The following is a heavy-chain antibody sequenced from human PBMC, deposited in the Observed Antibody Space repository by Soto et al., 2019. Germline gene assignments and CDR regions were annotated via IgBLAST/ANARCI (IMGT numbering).Heavy chain of an antibody. D-gene: IGHD3-16*01. CDR1: GGSISSYY. CDR3: ARHGVYFRGLNNWFDP. CDR2: IYYSGST. V-gene: IGHV4-59*08. J-gene: IGHJ5*02. Sequence: QVQLQESGPGLVKPSETLSLTCTVSGGSISSYYWSWIRQPPGKGLEWIGYIYYSGSTNYNPSLKSRVTISEDTPKNQFSHELSSVTAADTAVYYCARHGVYFRGLNNWFDPWGQGTLVTVSS.